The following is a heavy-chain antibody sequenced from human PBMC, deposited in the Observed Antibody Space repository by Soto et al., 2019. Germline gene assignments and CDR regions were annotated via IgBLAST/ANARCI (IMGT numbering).Heavy chain of an antibody. CDR2: ITGGGAGT. CDR1: GFTFSDYA. D-gene: IGHD3-16*01. CDR3: AKDQWGGLADAFDI. V-gene: IGHV3-23*01. J-gene: IGHJ3*02. Sequence: HPGGSLRLSCAASGFTFSDYAMTWVRQAPGKGLEWVSAITGGGAGTYYADSVKGRFTISRDNSKNTLYLQMNSLRAEDTAIYYCAKDQWGGLADAFDIWGQGTMVTVSS.